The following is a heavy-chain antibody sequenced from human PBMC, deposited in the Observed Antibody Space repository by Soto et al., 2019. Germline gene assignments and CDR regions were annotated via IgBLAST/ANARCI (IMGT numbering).Heavy chain of an antibody. J-gene: IGHJ4*02. CDR1: GFTFSSYA. D-gene: IGHD3-3*01. V-gene: IGHV3-30-3*01. CDR3: ARETYYDFWSGYYHLEH. CDR2: ISYDGSNK. Sequence: PGGSLRLSCAASGFTFSSYAMHWVRQALGKGLEWVAVISYDGSNKYYADSVKGRFTISRDNSKNTLYLQMNSLRAEDTAVYYCARETYYDFWSGYYHLEHWGQGTLVTVSS.